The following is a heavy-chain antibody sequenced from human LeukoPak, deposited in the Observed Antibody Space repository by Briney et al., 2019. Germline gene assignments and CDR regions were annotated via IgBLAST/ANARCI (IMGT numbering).Heavy chain of an antibody. CDR3: ARGYLVGYYDSSGYYYYFDY. D-gene: IGHD3-22*01. CDR2: INHSGST. J-gene: IGHJ4*02. Sequence: SETLSLTCAVYGGSFSGYYWSWIRQPPAKGLEWIGEINHSGSTNYNPSLKSRVTISVDTSKNQFSLKLSSVTAADTAVYYCARGYLVGYYDSSGYYYYFDYWGQGTLVTVSS. CDR1: GGSFSGYY. V-gene: IGHV4-34*01.